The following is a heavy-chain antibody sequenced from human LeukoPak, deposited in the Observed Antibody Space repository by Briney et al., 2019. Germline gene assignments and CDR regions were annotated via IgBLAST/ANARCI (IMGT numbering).Heavy chain of an antibody. V-gene: IGHV3-23*01. D-gene: IGHD7-27*01. CDR2: ISGSGGST. CDR3: ARDWDYMDV. CDR1: GFTFSSYA. Sequence: GGSLRLSCAASGFTFSSYAMSWVRQAPGKGLEWVSAISGSGGSTYYADSVKGRFTISRDNAKNSLYLQMNSLRAEDTAVYYCARDWDYMDVWGKGTTVTVSS. J-gene: IGHJ6*03.